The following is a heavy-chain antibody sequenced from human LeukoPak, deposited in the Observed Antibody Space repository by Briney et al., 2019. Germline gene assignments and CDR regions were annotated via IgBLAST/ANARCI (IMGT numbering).Heavy chain of an antibody. D-gene: IGHD3-10*01. CDR1: GYRISSGYH. CDR3: ARVKKWSGGLDY. Sequence: PSETLSLTCTVSGYRISSGYHWGWIRQPAGKGLEWIGRIYTSGSTNYNPSLKSRVTISVDTSKNQFSLKLSSVTAADTAVYYCARVKKWSGGLDYWGQGTLVTVSS. J-gene: IGHJ4*02. V-gene: IGHV4-61*02. CDR2: IYTSGST.